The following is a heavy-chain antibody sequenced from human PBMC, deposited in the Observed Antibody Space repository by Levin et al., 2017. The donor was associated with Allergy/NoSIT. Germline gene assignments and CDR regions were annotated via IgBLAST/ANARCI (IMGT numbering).Heavy chain of an antibody. CDR1: GFTVSSNY. J-gene: IGHJ4*02. D-gene: IGHD6-13*01. CDR3: ARAGWAAAGLGKVYYFDY. V-gene: IGHV3-53*01. CDR2: IYSGGST. Sequence: GGSLRLSCAASGFTVSSNYMSWVRQAPGKGLEWVSVIYSGGSTYYADSVKGRFAISRDNSKNTLYLQMNSLRAEDTAVYYCARAGWAAAGLGKVYYFDYWGQGTLVTVSS.